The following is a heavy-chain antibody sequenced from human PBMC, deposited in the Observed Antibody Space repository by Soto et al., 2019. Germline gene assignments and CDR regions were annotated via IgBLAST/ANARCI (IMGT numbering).Heavy chain of an antibody. D-gene: IGHD4-17*01. Sequence: QVQLQESGPGLVKPSETLSLNCSVSGDAITRHYWSWIRQSPGKGLEWLGYFFHTGTALYNPSLRSRVTMSLDTSKNQFSLKLTSVIPADTAVYFCARNYGGNSQFFALWGRGTLATVSS. J-gene: IGHJ2*01. V-gene: IGHV4-59*11. CDR3: ARNYGGNSQFFAL. CDR1: GDAITRHY. CDR2: FFHTGTA.